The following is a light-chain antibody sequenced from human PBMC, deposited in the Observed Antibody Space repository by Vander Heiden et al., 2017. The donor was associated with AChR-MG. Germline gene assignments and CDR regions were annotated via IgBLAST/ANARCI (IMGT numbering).Light chain of an antibody. V-gene: IGLV2-11*01. CDR3: CSYAGSNVV. CDR2: DVS. CDR1: SSDVGGYNY. Sequence: SALTQPRSVSGSPGQSVTISCTGTSSDVGGYNYVSWYHQHPGKAPKLMIYDVSKRPSVVPDRFSGSKSGNTASLTISGLQAEDEADYYCCSYAGSNVVFGGGTKLTVL. J-gene: IGLJ2*01.